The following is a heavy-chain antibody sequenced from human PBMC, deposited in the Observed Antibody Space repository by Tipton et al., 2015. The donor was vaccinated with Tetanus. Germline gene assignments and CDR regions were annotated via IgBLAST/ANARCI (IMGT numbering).Heavy chain of an antibody. V-gene: IGHV4-30-4*01. Sequence: TLSLTCTVSGGSISSDAHYWSWIRQAPGKGLEWLGYISHSGTTNYNPSLMSRVTLSLDTARGQFSLKLTSVTAADAAVYFRARDRRDFAYDSRGFYSPLYYFDNWGQGLRATVSS. J-gene: IGHJ4*02. CDR2: ISHSGTT. D-gene: IGHD3-22*01. CDR1: GGSISSDAHY. CDR3: ARDRRDFAYDSRGFYSPLYYFDN.